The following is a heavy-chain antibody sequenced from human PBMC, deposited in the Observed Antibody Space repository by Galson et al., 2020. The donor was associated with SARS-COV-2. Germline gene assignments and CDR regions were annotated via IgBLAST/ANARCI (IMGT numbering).Heavy chain of an antibody. D-gene: IGHD3-22*01. J-gene: IGHJ2*01. Sequence: SETLSLTCTVSGYSVSTTNYWGWVRQPPGRGLEWIGSVYPSGPTYYNPSLKSRVTISVDTSKNQFSLRLDSVTAADTALYYCARQGVNMIVLVTVPGSYFDLWGRGTLVTVSS. CDR3: ARQGVNMIVLVTVPGSYFDL. CDR2: VYPSGPT. CDR1: GYSVSTTNY. V-gene: IGHV4-38-2*02.